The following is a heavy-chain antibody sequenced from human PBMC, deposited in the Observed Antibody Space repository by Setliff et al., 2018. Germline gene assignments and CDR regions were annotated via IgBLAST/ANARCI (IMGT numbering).Heavy chain of an antibody. Sequence: SVKVSCKASGGTFSNSALSWVRQAPGQGLEWVGRIIPVSATLNYAEKFHGRVTITADESTSTAYLELSGLTSEDTAVYYCVRDGLTMIVFDAFDVWGQGTMVTVSS. D-gene: IGHD3-22*01. CDR2: IIPVSATL. V-gene: IGHV1-69*13. CDR3: VRDGLTMIVFDAFDV. CDR1: GGTFSNSA. J-gene: IGHJ3*01.